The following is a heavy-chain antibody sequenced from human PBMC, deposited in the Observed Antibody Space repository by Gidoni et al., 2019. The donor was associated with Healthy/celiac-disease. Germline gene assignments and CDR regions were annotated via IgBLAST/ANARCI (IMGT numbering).Heavy chain of an antibody. CDR1: GLSFTSSA. Sequence: QMQLVQSGPEVKKPGTSVKVSCKASGLSFTSSAVQWVRQARGHRLEWIGWIVVGSGNTNYAQKFQERVTITRDMSTSTAYMELSSLRSEDTAVYYCAAASYYDILTGYYDDAFDIWGQGTMVTVSS. CDR2: IVVGSGNT. CDR3: AAASYYDILTGYYDDAFDI. J-gene: IGHJ3*02. V-gene: IGHV1-58*01. D-gene: IGHD3-9*01.